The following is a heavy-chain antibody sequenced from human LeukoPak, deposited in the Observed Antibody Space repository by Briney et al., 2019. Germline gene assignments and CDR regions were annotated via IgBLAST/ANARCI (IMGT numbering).Heavy chain of an antibody. D-gene: IGHD1-1*01. CDR3: ASESRQLGN. CDR1: GASISSLY. Sequence: SETLSLTCTVSGASISSLYWSWIRQPPGRGLEWVGFISNSGSPTYNPSLNSRVTISLDTTKNQFSLKVNDVTAADTAVYYCASESRQLGNWGQGTLVTVSS. CDR2: ISNSGSP. J-gene: IGHJ4*02. V-gene: IGHV4-59*01.